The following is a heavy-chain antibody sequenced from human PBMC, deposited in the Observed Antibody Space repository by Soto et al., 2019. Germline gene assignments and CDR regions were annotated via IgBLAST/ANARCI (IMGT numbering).Heavy chain of an antibody. Sequence: GASVKVSCKVSGYTFTSYGISWVRQAPGQGLEWMGWISAYNGNTNYAQKLQGRATMTTDTSTSTAYMELRSLRSDDTAVYYCAREGDILTGYYGVLRYYYGMDVWGQGTTVTVSS. CDR1: GYTFTSYG. CDR2: ISAYNGNT. D-gene: IGHD3-9*01. V-gene: IGHV1-18*04. J-gene: IGHJ6*02. CDR3: AREGDILTGYYGVLRYYYGMDV.